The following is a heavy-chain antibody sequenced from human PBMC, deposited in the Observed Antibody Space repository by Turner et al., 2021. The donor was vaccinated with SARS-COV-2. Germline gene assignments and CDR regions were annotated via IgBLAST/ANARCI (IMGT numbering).Heavy chain of an antibody. CDR2: ISYDGSNK. J-gene: IGHJ4*02. Sequence: VQLVESGGGVVQPVRSLSLSCAASGFTFLNYGMHWVRQAPGKGLEWVAVISYDGSNKYDADSVKGRFNISRDKSKNTLYLQMNSLRAEDTALYYCAKMGGMYCSGGNCYSGRLDYWGQGTLVTVSS. CDR1: GFTFLNYG. D-gene: IGHD2-15*01. CDR3: AKMGGMYCSGGNCYSGRLDY. V-gene: IGHV3-30*18.